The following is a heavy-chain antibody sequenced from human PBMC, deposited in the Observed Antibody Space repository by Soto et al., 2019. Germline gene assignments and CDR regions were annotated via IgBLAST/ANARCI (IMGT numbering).Heavy chain of an antibody. CDR1: GFTFTRYS. V-gene: IGHV3-21*06. CDR2: ISSTTNYI. CDR3: ARESEELTSNFDY. D-gene: IGHD1-7*01. Sequence: GGSLRLSCAASGFTFTRYSMNWVRQAPGKGLEWVSSISSTTNYIYYGDSMKGRFTISRDNAKNSLYLEMNSLRAEDTAVYYCARESEELTSNFDYWGQGTLVTVSS. J-gene: IGHJ4*02.